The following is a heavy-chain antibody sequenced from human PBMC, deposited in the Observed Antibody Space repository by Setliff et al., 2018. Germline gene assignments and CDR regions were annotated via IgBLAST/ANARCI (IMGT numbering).Heavy chain of an antibody. J-gene: IGHJ4*02. V-gene: IGHV3-7*01. Sequence: GGSLRLSCAASGFTFSSYSMNWVRQAPGKGLEWVANVKQGGSEKNYVDSVKGRFSASRDDAKNSLYLQMNSLRVEDTAVYYCARGTSYGSRSDYLDAWGQGTLVTVSS. D-gene: IGHD3-10*01. CDR3: ARGTSYGSRSDYLDA. CDR2: VKQGGSEK. CDR1: GFTFSSYS.